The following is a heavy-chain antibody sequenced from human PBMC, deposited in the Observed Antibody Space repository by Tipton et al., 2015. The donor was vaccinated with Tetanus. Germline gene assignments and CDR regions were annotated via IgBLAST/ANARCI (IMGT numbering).Heavy chain of an antibody. V-gene: IGHV4-4*07. D-gene: IGHD1-7*01. CDR3: ARDLGTSGFH. Sequence: TLSLTCVVSGDSIKSYYWSWIRQSAGKGLEWIGRIYKSGDVNYNPSLKSRLTLSVDTSKTRLSLKLTSVTAADTAVYYCARDLGTSGFHWGQGTLVTVSS. CDR1: GDSIKSYY. CDR2: IYKSGDV. J-gene: IGHJ4*02.